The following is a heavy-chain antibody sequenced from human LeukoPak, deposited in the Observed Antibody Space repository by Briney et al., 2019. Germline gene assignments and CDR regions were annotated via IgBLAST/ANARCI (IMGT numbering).Heavy chain of an antibody. V-gene: IGHV1-18*01. CDR3: ARDRAMVRGVHPRYYGMDV. CDR2: ISAYNGNT. D-gene: IGHD3-10*01. Sequence: ASVKVSCKASGCTFTSYGISWVRQAPGQGLEWMGWISAYNGNTNYAQKLQGRVTMTTDTSTSTAYMELRSLRSDDTAVYYCARDRAMVRGVHPRYYGMDVWGQGTTVTVSS. J-gene: IGHJ6*02. CDR1: GCTFTSYG.